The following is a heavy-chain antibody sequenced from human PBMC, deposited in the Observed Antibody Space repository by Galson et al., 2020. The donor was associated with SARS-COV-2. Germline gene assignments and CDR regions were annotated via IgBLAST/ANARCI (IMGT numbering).Heavy chain of an antibody. CDR1: GYTFTSYA. J-gene: IGHJ6*02. V-gene: IGHV7-4-1*02. CDR3: ARKMVVVPAAMSVYYYYGMDV. CDR2: INTNTGNP. Sequence: ASVKVSCKASGYTFTSYAMNWVRQAPGQGLEWMGWINTNTGNPTYAQGFTGRFVFSLDTSVSTAYLQISSLKAEDTAVYYCARKMVVVPAAMSVYYYYGMDVWGQGTTVTVSS. D-gene: IGHD2-2*01.